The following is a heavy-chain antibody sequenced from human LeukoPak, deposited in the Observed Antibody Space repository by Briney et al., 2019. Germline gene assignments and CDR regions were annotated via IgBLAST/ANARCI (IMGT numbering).Heavy chain of an antibody. CDR3: ARHIGGGIEDMDV. CDR1: GGSIGTYY. V-gene: IGHV4-59*08. CDR2: IYVTGT. D-gene: IGHD3-16*02. Sequence: PSETLSLTCTVSGGSIGTYYWSWIRQSPGKGLEWIGYIYVTGTRYNPYLQSRVTISVDRSRNQFFLRMSSVTAADTAVYYCARHIGGGIEDMDVWGKGTKVIVSS. J-gene: IGHJ6*03.